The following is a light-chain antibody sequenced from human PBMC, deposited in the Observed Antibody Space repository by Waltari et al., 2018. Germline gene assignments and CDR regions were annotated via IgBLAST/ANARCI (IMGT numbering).Light chain of an antibody. CDR3: NSFTSDITWV. V-gene: IGLV2-14*03. J-gene: IGLJ3*02. CDR2: DVS. Sequence: QSALTQPASVSGSPGQSITISCTGTNTAVGGHNHVSWFHPHPGKVPKLIIFDVSSRPSGVSDRFSGSKSGNRASLAISGLQAEDEADYYCNSFTSDITWVFGGGTKVTVL. CDR1: NTAVGGHNH.